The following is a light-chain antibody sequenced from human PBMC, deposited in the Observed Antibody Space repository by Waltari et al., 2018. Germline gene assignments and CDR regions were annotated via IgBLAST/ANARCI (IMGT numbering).Light chain of an antibody. CDR3: QQCYNWPQT. CDR1: QSVGRS. CDR2: DAS. J-gene: IGKJ4*01. Sequence: EIVMTQSPATLSVSPGERATLSCRASQSVGRSLAGYQQRRGQAPRLLMSDASARRPGLPAGFSGSGSGTEFSLTISSLQSEDVAIYYCQQCYNWPQTFGGGTKVEIK. V-gene: IGKV3-15*01.